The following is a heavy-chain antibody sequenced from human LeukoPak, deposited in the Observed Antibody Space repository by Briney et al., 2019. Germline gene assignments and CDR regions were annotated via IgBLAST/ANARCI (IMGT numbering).Heavy chain of an antibody. CDR1: GGTFTSYA. J-gene: IGHJ4*02. D-gene: IGHD1/OR15-1a*01. CDR2: IIPIFGTA. Sequence: AASVTVSCKASGGTFTSYAITWVRQVPEQGLEWMGGIIPIFGTANYALKFQGRVTITADESTSTAYMELSSLRSDDTALYYCATAQNNIWPPAPIDYWGQGTLVTVSS. CDR3: ATAQNNIWPPAPIDY. V-gene: IGHV1-69*13.